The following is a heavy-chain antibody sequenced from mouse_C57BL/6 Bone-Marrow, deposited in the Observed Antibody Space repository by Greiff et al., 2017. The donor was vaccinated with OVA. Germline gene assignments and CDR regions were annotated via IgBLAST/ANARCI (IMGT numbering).Heavy chain of an antibody. Sequence: EVQLVESGGGLVQPKGSLKLSGAASGFSFNTYAMNWVRQAPGKGLEWVARIRSKSNNYATYYADSVKDRFTISRDDSESMLYLQMNNLKTEDTAMYYCVRRGYYGSSYVGIYYAMDYWGQGTSVTVSS. J-gene: IGHJ4*01. D-gene: IGHD1-1*01. CDR2: IRSKSNNYAT. CDR1: GFSFNTYA. CDR3: VRRGYYGSSYVGIYYAMDY. V-gene: IGHV10-1*01.